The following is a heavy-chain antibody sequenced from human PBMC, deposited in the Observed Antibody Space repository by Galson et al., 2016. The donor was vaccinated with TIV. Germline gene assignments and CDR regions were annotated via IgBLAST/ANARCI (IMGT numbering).Heavy chain of an antibody. J-gene: IGHJ4*02. CDR3: ARPPYCGGDCYKYDH. Sequence: ASGYTFAIYAMHWVRQAPGQRLEWLGWFNAGNGNTKYSQKFRGRVTITWDTTASTAYMELSSLRFEDTAVYYCARPPYCGGDCYKYDHWGQGTRCTVYS. D-gene: IGHD2-21*01. V-gene: IGHV1-3*01. CDR1: GYTFAIYA. CDR2: FNAGNGNT.